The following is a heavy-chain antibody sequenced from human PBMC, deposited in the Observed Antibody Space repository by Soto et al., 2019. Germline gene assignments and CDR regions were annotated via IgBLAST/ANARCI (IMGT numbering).Heavy chain of an antibody. CDR1: GYTFTSYD. V-gene: IGHV1-8*01. J-gene: IGHJ3*02. D-gene: IGHD3-22*01. CDR3: ARGAYYDSSGYYYFHAFDI. CDR2: MNPNSGNT. Sequence: EGSVKVSCKASGYTFTSYDVNWVRQATGQGLEWMGWMNPNSGNTGYAQKFQGRVTMTRNTSISTAYMELSSLRSEDTAVYYCARGAYYDSSGYYYFHAFDIWGQGTMVTVSS.